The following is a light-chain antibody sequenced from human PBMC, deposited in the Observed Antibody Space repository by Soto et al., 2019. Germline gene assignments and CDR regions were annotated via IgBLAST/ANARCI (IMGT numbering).Light chain of an antibody. V-gene: IGKV3-15*01. CDR2: DAS. J-gene: IGKJ1*01. CDR1: QSISSN. CDR3: QQYNNWPRT. Sequence: EIVMTQFPATLSVSPGERATLSCRASQSISSNLAWYQQKPGQAPRLLIYDASTRATGIPARFSGSGSGTEFTLTISSLQSADFAVYYCQQYNNWPRTFGLGTKVDIK.